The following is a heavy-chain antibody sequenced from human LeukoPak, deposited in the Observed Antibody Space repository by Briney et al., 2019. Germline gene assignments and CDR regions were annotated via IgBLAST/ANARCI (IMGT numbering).Heavy chain of an antibody. CDR3: ARAGGIAAAVDFDY. D-gene: IGHD6-13*01. V-gene: IGHV4-34*01. Sequence: SETLCLTCAVYGGSFSGYYWSWIRQPPGKGLEWIGEINHSGSTNYNPSLKSRVTISVDTSKNQFSLKLSSVTAADTAVYYCARAGGIAAAVDFDYWGQGTLVTVSS. CDR2: INHSGST. J-gene: IGHJ4*02. CDR1: GGSFSGYY.